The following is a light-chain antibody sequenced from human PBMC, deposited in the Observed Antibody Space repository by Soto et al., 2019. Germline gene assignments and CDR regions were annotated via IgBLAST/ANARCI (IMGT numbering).Light chain of an antibody. V-gene: IGKV3-15*01. CDR1: QSVSSN. J-gene: IGKJ2*01. Sequence: EIVMTQSPATLSVSPGERATLSCRASQSVSSNLAWYQQKPGQAPRLLIYDASTRATGIPARFSGSGSKTEFTLTISSLQSEDFAVYYCQQYNNWPPRYSFGQGTKLEIK. CDR2: DAS. CDR3: QQYNNWPPRYS.